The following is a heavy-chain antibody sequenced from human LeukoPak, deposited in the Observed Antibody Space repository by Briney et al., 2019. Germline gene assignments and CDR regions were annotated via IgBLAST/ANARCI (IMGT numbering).Heavy chain of an antibody. D-gene: IGHD3-10*02. CDR2: IHYDGRNQ. V-gene: IGHV3-30*04. J-gene: IGHJ6*04. CDR3: AELGITMIGGV. CDR1: GFTLSSFA. Sequence: GGSLRLSCAASGFTLSSFAMHWVRQAPGKGLEWVTFIHYDGRNQYYADSVKGRFTISRDNSKNTLYLQMNSLRAEDTAVYYCAELGITMIGGVWGKGTTVTISS.